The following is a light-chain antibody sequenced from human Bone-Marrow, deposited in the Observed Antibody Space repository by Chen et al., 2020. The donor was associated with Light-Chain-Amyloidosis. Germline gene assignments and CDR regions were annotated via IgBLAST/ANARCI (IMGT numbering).Light chain of an antibody. V-gene: IGLV6-57*01. Sequence: NFMLTPPHSASESPGKTVIISCTRSSGSIATNYVQWYQQRPGSSPTTVIYEDAQRPSGVPDRFSGSIDRSSNSASLTISGLKTEDEADYYCQSYQGSSQGVFGGGTKLTVL. CDR1: SGSIATNY. CDR3: QSYQGSSQGV. CDR2: EDA. J-gene: IGLJ3*02.